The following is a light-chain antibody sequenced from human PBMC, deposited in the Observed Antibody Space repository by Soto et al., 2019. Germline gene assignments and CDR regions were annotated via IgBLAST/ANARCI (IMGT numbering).Light chain of an antibody. Sequence: EIQMTQSPSSLSAFVGDRFRITCRASQGIGKDLGWYQQKPGKAPKRLISAASSLQSGVPSRFSGSGSETEFTLTISSLQPEDFATYYCLQHDSFSWTFGQGTKVDIK. CDR2: AAS. CDR1: QGIGKD. V-gene: IGKV1-17*01. CDR3: LQHDSFSWT. J-gene: IGKJ1*01.